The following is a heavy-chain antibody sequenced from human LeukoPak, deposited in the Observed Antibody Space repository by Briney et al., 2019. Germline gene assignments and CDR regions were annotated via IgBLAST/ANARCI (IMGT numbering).Heavy chain of an antibody. J-gene: IGHJ4*02. CDR3: AKDRDTGIGAYSWGYFDY. Sequence: GGSLRLSCAASGYTFGDYGMSWVRQVPGKGLGWVSGTNRRGDITGYADFVKGRFTISRDNAKNSLYLQMNSLRAEDTAVYYCAKDRDTGIGAYSWGYFDYWGQGTLVTVSS. D-gene: IGHD5-18*01. CDR2: TNRRGDIT. CDR1: GYTFGDYG. V-gene: IGHV3-20*04.